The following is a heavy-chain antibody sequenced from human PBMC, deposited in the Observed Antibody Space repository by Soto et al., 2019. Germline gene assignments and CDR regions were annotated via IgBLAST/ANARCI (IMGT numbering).Heavy chain of an antibody. CDR1: GFTVSSND. J-gene: IGHJ4*02. V-gene: IGHV3-53*01. D-gene: IGHD3-22*01. CDR3: VRRPLNSNGAY. Sequence: EVQLVESGGGLIQPGGSLRLSCAASGFTVSSNDMSWVRQAPGKGLEWVSLIYSSGSTHYADSVKGRFTISRDNSKNTVHLQMNTLRAEDTAVYYCVRRPLNSNGAYWGQGPLVTVSS. CDR2: IYSSGST.